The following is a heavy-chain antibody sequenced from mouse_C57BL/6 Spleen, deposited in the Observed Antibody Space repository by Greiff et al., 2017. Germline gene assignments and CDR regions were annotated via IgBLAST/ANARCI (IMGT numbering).Heavy chain of an antibody. D-gene: IGHD1-1*01. J-gene: IGHJ2*01. CDR1: GYTFTSYW. CDR2: IDPSDSYT. Sequence: QVQLQQPGAELVRPGTSVKLSCKASGYTFTSYWMHWVKQRPGQGLEWIGVIDPSDSYTNYNQKFKGKATLTVDTSSSTAYMQLSSLTSEDSAVYYCARGSYYGTPVDYWGQGTTLTVSS. V-gene: IGHV1-59*01. CDR3: ARGSYYGTPVDY.